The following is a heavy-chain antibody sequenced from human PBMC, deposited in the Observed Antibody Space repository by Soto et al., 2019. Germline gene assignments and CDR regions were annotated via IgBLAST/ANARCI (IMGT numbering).Heavy chain of an antibody. D-gene: IGHD2-15*01. CDR1: GFTFSSYG. CDR2: IWYDGSNK. V-gene: IGHV3-33*01. Sequence: GGSLRLSCAASGFTFSSYGMHWVRQAPGKGLEWVAVIWYDGSNKYYADSVKGRFTISRDNSKNTLYLQMNSLRAEDTAVYYCARDYRDDIGDLVYYFDYWGQGTLVTVSS. J-gene: IGHJ4*02. CDR3: ARDYRDDIGDLVYYFDY.